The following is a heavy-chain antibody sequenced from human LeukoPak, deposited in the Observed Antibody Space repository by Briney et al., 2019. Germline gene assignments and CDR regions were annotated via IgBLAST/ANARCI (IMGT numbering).Heavy chain of an antibody. V-gene: IGHV3-73*01. J-gene: IGHJ6*03. CDR1: GFTFSGSA. D-gene: IGHD1-1*01. CDR3: TRHSFSTYYYYYMDV. CDR2: IRSKANSYAT. Sequence: PGGSLRLSCAASGFTFSGSAMHWVRQASGKGLEWVGRIRSKANSYATAYAASVKGRFTISRDDSKNTAYLQMNSLKTEDTAVYYCTRHSFSTYYYYYMDVWGKGTTVTVSS.